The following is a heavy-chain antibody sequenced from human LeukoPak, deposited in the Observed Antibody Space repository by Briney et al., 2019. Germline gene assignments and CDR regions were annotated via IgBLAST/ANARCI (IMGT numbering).Heavy chain of an antibody. CDR2: INHSGST. CDR1: GGSFSGYY. CDR3: ASALGEYGDAFVI. Sequence: SETLCLTCAVYGGSFSGYYSSWIRQPPGKGLEWIGEINHSGSTNYNPSLKSRVTISVDTSKNQFSLKVSSVTAADTAVYYRASALGEYGDAFVIWGQGTMVTVSS. D-gene: IGHD4-17*01. J-gene: IGHJ3*02. V-gene: IGHV4-34*01.